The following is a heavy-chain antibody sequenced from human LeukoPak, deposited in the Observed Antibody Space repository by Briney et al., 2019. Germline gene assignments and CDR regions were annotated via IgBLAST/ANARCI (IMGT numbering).Heavy chain of an antibody. CDR3: ARAMTTVTTPYLDY. J-gene: IGHJ4*02. D-gene: IGHD4-17*01. V-gene: IGHV3-33*01. CDR1: GFTFSSYG. CDR2: IWYDGSNK. Sequence: GGSLRLSCAASGFTFSSYGMHWVGQARGKGLEWVAVIWYDGSNKYYVDSVKGRFTISRDNSKNTLYLQMNSLRAEDTAVYYCARAMTTVTTPYLDYWGQGTLVTVSS.